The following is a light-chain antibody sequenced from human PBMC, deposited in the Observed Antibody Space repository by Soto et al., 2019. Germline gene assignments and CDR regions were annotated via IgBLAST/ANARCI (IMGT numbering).Light chain of an antibody. V-gene: IGKV3-15*01. CDR3: QQYNNWPRT. J-gene: IGKJ1*01. Sequence: EIAMTQSPAILSASPGERATLSCGASQSVSSNLAWYQQKPGQAPSLLIYGASTRATGTPARFSGSGSGTEFTLTISSLQSEDVAVYYCQQYNNWPRTFGQGTKVEIK. CDR2: GAS. CDR1: QSVSSN.